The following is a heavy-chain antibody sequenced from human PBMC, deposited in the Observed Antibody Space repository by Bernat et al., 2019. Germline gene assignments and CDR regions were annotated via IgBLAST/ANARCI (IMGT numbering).Heavy chain of an antibody. J-gene: IGHJ6*02. V-gene: IGHV3-30-3*01. Sequence: QVQLVESGGGVVQPGRSLRLSCAASGFTFSSYAMHWVRQAPGKGLEWVAVISYDGNNKYYADSVKGRFTISRDNSKNTLYLQMNSLRAEDTAVYYCARDGVIEAAYYGMDVWGQGTTVTVSS. CDR1: GFTFSSYA. CDR3: ARDGVIEAAYYGMDV. CDR2: ISYDGNNK. D-gene: IGHD3-10*01.